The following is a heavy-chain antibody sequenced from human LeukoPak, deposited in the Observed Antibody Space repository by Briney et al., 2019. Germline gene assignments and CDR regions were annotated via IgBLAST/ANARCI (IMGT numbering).Heavy chain of an antibody. D-gene: IGHD6-19*01. J-gene: IGHJ1*01. CDR1: GFTLSSYS. CDR3: ARVDSGSACAS. V-gene: IGHV3-64*01. Sequence: PTGGSLRLSCAASGFTLSSYSMHWVRQAPGKGQEFVSAISKNGRNTYYGNSMKGRFTISRDISKNTLYLQMGSLRPGDMAVYYCARVDSGSACASWGQGILVTVSS. CDR2: ISKNGRNT.